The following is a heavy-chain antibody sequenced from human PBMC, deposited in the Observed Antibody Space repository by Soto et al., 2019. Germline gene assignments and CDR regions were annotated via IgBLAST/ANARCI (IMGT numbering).Heavy chain of an antibody. CDR3: ARNYDSTAGGAFDS. CDR1: GFTVSSNY. V-gene: IGHV3-53*01. Sequence: EGQLVESGGGLIQPGGSLRLSCAASGFTVSSNYMSWVRQAPGKGLEWVSVLYSGGSTYYADSVKGRFTISTDNSKNPLYLQVNSLRAEDTAVYYCARNYDSTAGGAFDSWGQGTMVTVS. J-gene: IGHJ3*02. D-gene: IGHD3-22*01. CDR2: LYSGGST.